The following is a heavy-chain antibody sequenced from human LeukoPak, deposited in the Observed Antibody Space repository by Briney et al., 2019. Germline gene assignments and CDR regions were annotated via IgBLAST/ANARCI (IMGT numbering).Heavy chain of an antibody. CDR2: ISGSGGST. Sequence: GGSLRLSCAASGFTFSSYAMSWVRQAPGKGLEWVSAISGSGGSTYYADSVKGRFTISRDNSKNTLYLRMNSLRAEDTAVYYCAKDSPMGSSWYWFDPWGQGTLVTVSS. J-gene: IGHJ5*02. CDR3: AKDSPMGSSWYWFDP. D-gene: IGHD6-13*01. V-gene: IGHV3-23*01. CDR1: GFTFSSYA.